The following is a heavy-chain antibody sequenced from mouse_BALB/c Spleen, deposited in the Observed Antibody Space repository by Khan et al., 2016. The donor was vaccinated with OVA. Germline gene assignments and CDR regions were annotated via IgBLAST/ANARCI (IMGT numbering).Heavy chain of an antibody. J-gene: IGHJ1*01. D-gene: IGHD2-4*01. CDR1: GFTFSNFG. Sequence: EVELVESGGGLVQPGGSRKLSCAASGFTFSNFGMHWVRQAPEKGLEWVAYISSGSATIYYAATVKGRFTIYRANPKNNLFLQMTSLRSEDTAIXYCARSLITTWYFDVWGAGTTVTVSS. CDR2: ISSGSATI. V-gene: IGHV5-17*02. CDR3: ARSLITTWYFDV.